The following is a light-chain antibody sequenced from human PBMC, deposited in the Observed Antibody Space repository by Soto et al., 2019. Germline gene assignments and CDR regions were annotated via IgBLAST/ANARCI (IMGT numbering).Light chain of an antibody. CDR2: EVT. Sequence: QSVLTQPPSESGSRGRSVTISCTGTSVDINYVSWFQQHPGKAPKLIICEVTKRPSGVPDRFSGSKSGNTASLTVSGLQDDDEADYYCSSYAGRDIWVFGGGTKLTVL. CDR3: SSYAGRDIWV. V-gene: IGLV2-8*01. CDR1: SVDINY. J-gene: IGLJ3*02.